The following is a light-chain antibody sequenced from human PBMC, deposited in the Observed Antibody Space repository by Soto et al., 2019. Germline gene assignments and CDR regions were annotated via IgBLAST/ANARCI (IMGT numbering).Light chain of an antibody. CDR1: QNVNTN. V-gene: IGKV3-15*01. J-gene: IGKJ1*01. CDR3: QQYNAWPLT. CDR2: GAS. Sequence: EILMTQSPATLSVSPGEGATLSCRASQNVNTNAAWYQQKPGQAPRLLIYGASTRATYISDRFSGSGSGTEFTLTIGRLQSEDFAVYYCQQYNAWPLTFGQGTKVEIK.